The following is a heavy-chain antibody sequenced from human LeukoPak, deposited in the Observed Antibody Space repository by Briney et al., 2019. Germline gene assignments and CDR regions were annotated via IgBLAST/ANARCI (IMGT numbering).Heavy chain of an antibody. Sequence: ASVKVSCKVSGYTLTELSMHWVRQAPGKGLEWMGGFDPEDGETIYAQKFQGRVTMTGDTSTDTAYTELSSLRSEDTAVYYCATRWGGLDYWGQGTLVTVSS. D-gene: IGHD3-10*01. V-gene: IGHV1-24*01. J-gene: IGHJ4*02. CDR2: FDPEDGET. CDR1: GYTLTELS. CDR3: ATRWGGLDY.